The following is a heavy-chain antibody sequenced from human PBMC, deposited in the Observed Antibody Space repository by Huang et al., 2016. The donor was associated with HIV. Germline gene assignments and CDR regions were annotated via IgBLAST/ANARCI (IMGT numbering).Heavy chain of an antibody. Sequence: QVQLVESGGGVVQPGRSLSLSCTASVFSFSSYGMQWVRQAPGKGRGWLAVVSFDGSTKYSADSVKGRFTISRDNSKNTLYLQMNSLTVEDTAVYYCAKDKYLMSTILAYYFDCWGQGTLVTVSS. J-gene: IGHJ4*02. V-gene: IGHV3-30*18. CDR1: VFSFSSYG. CDR2: VSFDGSTK. D-gene: IGHD3-3*01. CDR3: AKDKYLMSTILAYYFDC.